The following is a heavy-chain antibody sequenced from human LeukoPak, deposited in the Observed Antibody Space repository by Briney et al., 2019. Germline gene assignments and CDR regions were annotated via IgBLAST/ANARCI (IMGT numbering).Heavy chain of an antibody. CDR1: GFTFSSYR. CDR3: ARGGLVRGTINSLIAFDI. D-gene: IGHD3-10*02. V-gene: IGHV3-74*01. Sequence: GGSLRLSCAASGFTFSSYRMHWVRQAPGKGLVWVSRINSDGSSTSYADSVKGRFTISRDNVKNTLYLQMNSLRAEDTALYYCARGGLVRGTINSLIAFDIWGQGIMVTVSS. J-gene: IGHJ3*02. CDR2: INSDGSST.